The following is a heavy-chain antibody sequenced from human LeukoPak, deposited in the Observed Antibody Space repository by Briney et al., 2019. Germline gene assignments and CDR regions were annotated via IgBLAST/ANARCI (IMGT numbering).Heavy chain of an antibody. CDR1: GFTFTSSA. V-gene: IGHV1-58*01. CDR2: IVVGSGNT. CDR3: ATRGTAMAISNFDY. D-gene: IGHD5-18*01. Sequence: GTSVKVSCKASGFTFTSSAVQWVRQARGQRLEWIGWIVVGSGNTNYAQKFQERVTITRDMSTSTACMELSSLRSEDTAVYYCATRGTAMAISNFDYWGQGTLVTVSS. J-gene: IGHJ4*02.